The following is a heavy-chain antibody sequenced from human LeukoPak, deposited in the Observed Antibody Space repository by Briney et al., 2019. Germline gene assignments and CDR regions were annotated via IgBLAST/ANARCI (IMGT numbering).Heavy chain of an antibody. CDR2: IYPGDSDT. D-gene: IGHD3-3*01. CDR1: GYSFTTYW. V-gene: IGHV5-51*01. CDR3: ARQTDDFWSGDINWFDP. J-gene: IGHJ5*02. Sequence: PGESLKISCKGSGYSFTTYWIGWVRQMPGKGLECLGVIYPGDSDTRYSPSFQGQVTISADKSISTAYLQLSSLKASDTAMYYCARQTDDFWSGDINWFDPWGQGTLVTVSS.